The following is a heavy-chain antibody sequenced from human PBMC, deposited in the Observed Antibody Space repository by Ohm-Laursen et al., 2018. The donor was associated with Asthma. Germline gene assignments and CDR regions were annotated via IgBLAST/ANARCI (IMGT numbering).Heavy chain of an antibody. CDR2: IYYSGST. D-gene: IGHD3-9*01. CDR3: ARGNTILGYGMDV. J-gene: IGHJ6*02. CDR1: GGSISSGDYY. Sequence: SETLSLTCTVSGGSISSGDYYWSWIRQPPGKGLEWIGYIYYSGSTYYNPSLKSRVTISVDTSKNQFSLKLSSVTAADTAVYYCARGNTILGYGMDVWGQGTTVTVSS. V-gene: IGHV4-30-4*01.